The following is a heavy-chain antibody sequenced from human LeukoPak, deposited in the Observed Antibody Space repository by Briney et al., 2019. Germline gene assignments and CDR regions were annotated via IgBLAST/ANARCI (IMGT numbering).Heavy chain of an antibody. V-gene: IGHV3-48*03. CDR3: ARALASSDYYMDV. Sequence: GGSLRLSCAASGFTFSSYAMNWVRQALGKGLEWVSYISSSGSTIYYADSVKGRFTISRDNAKNSLYLQMNSLRAEDTAVYYCARALASSDYYMDVWGKGTTVTISS. CDR1: GFTFSSYA. D-gene: IGHD3-3*02. J-gene: IGHJ6*03. CDR2: ISSSGSTI.